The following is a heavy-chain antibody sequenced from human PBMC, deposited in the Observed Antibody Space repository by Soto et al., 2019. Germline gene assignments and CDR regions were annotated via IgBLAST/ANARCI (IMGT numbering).Heavy chain of an antibody. V-gene: IGHV3-23*01. Sequence: EVQLLDSGGGLVQPGGSLRLSCAASGFTFSNYAMTWVRQAPGKGLEWVSAINGDGGGNGGSTYYADSVKGRFTISRDNSRNTLYLHMNNLRVADTAVYYCAKRPLTWYLGLDYWGQGAMVTVSS. CDR1: GFTFSNYA. D-gene: IGHD3-9*01. J-gene: IGHJ4*02. CDR3: AKRPLTWYLGLDY. CDR2: INGDGGGNGGST.